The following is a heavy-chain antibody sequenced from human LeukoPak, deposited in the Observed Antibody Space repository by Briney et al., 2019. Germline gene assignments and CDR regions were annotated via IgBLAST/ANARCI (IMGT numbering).Heavy chain of an antibody. CDR3: ARVPPGLSYFDY. Sequence: GGSLRLSCAASGFTFDDYGMSWVRRAPGKGLEWVSGINWNGGSTGYADSVKGRFTISRDNAKNSLYLQMNSLRAEDTAVYYCARVPPGLSYFDYWGQGTLVTVSS. CDR2: INWNGGST. CDR1: GFTFDDYG. D-gene: IGHD3/OR15-3a*01. V-gene: IGHV3-20*04. J-gene: IGHJ4*02.